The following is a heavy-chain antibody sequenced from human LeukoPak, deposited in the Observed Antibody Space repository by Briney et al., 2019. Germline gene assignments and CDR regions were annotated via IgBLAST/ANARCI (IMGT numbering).Heavy chain of an antibody. Sequence: PSETLSLTCTVSGGSLSSYYWSWTRQPPGKGLEWIGYIYYSGSTNYNPSLKSRVTISVDTSKNQFSLKLSSVTAADTAVYYCARREIAAAFDYWGQGTLVTVSS. CDR2: IYYSGST. D-gene: IGHD6-13*01. J-gene: IGHJ4*02. CDR3: ARREIAAAFDY. V-gene: IGHV4-59*01. CDR1: GGSLSSYY.